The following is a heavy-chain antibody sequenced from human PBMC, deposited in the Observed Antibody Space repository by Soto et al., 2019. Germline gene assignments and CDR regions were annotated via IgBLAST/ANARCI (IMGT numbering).Heavy chain of an antibody. D-gene: IGHD1-1*01. CDR2: ISAYNGNT. CDR3: VRIPTTIAFDI. Sequence: GASVKVSCKASGYTITSYGISWVRQAPGQGLEWMGWISAYNGNTNYAQKLQGRVTMTTDTSTSTAYVELRSLRSDDTVVYYCVRIPTTIAFDIWGQGTMVTVSS. CDR1: GYTITSYG. V-gene: IGHV1-18*01. J-gene: IGHJ3*02.